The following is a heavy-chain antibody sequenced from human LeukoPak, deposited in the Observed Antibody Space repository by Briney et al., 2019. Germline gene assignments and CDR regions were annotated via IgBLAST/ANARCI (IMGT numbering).Heavy chain of an antibody. V-gene: IGHV3-74*03. J-gene: IGHJ6*03. D-gene: IGHD3-10*01. CDR3: AGILGGTYYYNYYYMDV. CDR1: GFTFSSYW. Sequence: GALRLSCAASGFTFSSYWMHWVRQPPGKGLVWVSRINIDGSDTKYADSVKGRFTISRDNAKNTLYLQMNSLRAEDTAVYYCAGILGGTYYYNYYYMDVWGKGTTVTVSS. CDR2: INIDGSDT.